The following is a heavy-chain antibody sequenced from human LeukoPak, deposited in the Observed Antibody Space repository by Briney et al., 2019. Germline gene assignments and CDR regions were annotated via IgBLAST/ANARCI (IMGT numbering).Heavy chain of an antibody. Sequence: ASVKVSCEASGYTFTGYYIHWVRQAPGQGLEWMGWINPNSGGTNFAQQSQGRVTMTRDTSISTAYMELSRLRSDDTAVFYCARSKYSGSSPEDYFDYWGQGTLVTVSS. V-gene: IGHV1-2*02. CDR3: ARSKYSGSSPEDYFDY. D-gene: IGHD1-26*01. CDR2: INPNSGGT. CDR1: GYTFTGYY. J-gene: IGHJ4*02.